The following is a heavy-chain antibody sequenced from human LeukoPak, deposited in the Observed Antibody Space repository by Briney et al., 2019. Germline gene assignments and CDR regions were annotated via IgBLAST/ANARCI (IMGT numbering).Heavy chain of an antibody. D-gene: IGHD3-22*01. V-gene: IGHV3-23*01. Sequence: GGTLRLSCAASGFTFSSYGMSWVRQAPGKGLEWVSAISGSGGSTFYADSVKGRFTISRDNAKNSLYLQMNSLRAEDTAVYYCAKSRWLSFFDYWGQGTLVTVSS. CDR2: ISGSGGST. CDR3: AKSRWLSFFDY. J-gene: IGHJ4*02. CDR1: GFTFSSYG.